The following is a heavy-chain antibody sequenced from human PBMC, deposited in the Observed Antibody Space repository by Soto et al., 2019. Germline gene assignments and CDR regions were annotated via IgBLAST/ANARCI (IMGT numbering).Heavy chain of an antibody. Sequence: SETLSLTCTVSGGSISSGDYYWSWIRQPPGKGLEWIGYIYYSGSTYYNPSLKSRVTISVDTSKNQFSLKLSSVTAADTAVYYCARRYSSSWYPVDYYGMDVWGQGTTVTVS. V-gene: IGHV4-30-4*01. D-gene: IGHD6-13*01. J-gene: IGHJ6*02. CDR2: IYYSGST. CDR3: ARRYSSSWYPVDYYGMDV. CDR1: GGSISSGDYY.